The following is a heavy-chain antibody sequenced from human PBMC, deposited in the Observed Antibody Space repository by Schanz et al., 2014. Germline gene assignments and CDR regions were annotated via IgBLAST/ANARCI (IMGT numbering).Heavy chain of an antibody. Sequence: EMQLLESGGGLAQPGGSLRLSCAASGFTLSNYAMSWVRQAPGKGLEWVSALSEGGGGTHYADSVRGRFTISSDSSKNTLYLQMSSLRAYDTAVYYCAKAADWPVTRFDPWGQGTLVTVSS. CDR1: GFTLSNYA. CDR3: AKAADWPVTRFDP. CDR2: LSEGGGGT. D-gene: IGHD3-9*01. V-gene: IGHV3-23*01. J-gene: IGHJ5*02.